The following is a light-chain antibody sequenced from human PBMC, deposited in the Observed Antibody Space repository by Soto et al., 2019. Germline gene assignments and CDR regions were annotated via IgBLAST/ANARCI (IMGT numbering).Light chain of an antibody. CDR1: SSNIGTGFH. V-gene: IGLV1-40*01. Sequence: QSVLTQPPSVSGAPGQRVTISCTGSSSNIGTGFHVHWYQQLPGAAPKLLIYANTNRPSGVPARFSASKSGTSASLAITGLQAEDEADYYCQAQDSRLSALYVFGTWTKLTVL. CDR2: ANT. J-gene: IGLJ1*01. CDR3: QAQDSRLSALYV.